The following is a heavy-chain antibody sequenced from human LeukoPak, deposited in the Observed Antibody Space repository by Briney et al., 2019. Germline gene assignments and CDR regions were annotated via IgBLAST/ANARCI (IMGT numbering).Heavy chain of an antibody. D-gene: IGHD2-21*01. Sequence: GGSLRLSCAASGFTFSSYSMNWVRQAPGKGLEWVSSISSSSSYIYYADSVKGRFTISRDNAKNSLYLQMNSLRAEDTAVYYCARDPTPMGGIDWFDPWGQGTLVTVSS. CDR1: GFTFSSYS. J-gene: IGHJ5*02. CDR3: ARDPTPMGGIDWFDP. V-gene: IGHV3-21*01. CDR2: ISSSSSYI.